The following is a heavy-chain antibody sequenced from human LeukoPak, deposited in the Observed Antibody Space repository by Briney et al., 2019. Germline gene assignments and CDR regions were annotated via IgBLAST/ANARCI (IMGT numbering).Heavy chain of an antibody. Sequence: PSETLSLTCTVSGGSISSSSYYWGWIRQPPGKGLEWIGTIYYAGDTYYNPSLKSRVTMSVDTSKNQFSLKLTSVTAADAAVYYCARRTGLFAPARSDWGQGTLVIVSS. CDR1: GGSISSSSYY. J-gene: IGHJ4*02. CDR3: ARRTGLFAPARSD. D-gene: IGHD6-6*01. CDR2: IYYAGDT. V-gene: IGHV4-39*01.